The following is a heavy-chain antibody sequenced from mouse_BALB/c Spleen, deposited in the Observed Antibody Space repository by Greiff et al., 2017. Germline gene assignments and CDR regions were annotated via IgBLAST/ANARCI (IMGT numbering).Heavy chain of an antibody. Sequence: VQLKQSGPGLVKPSQSLSLTCTVTGYSITSDYAWNWIRQFPGNKLEWMGYISYSGSTSYNPSLKSRISITRDTSKNQFFLQLNSVTTEDTATYYCARGVLRYWYFDVWGAGTTVTVSS. CDR2: ISYSGST. CDR3: ARGVLRYWYFDV. CDR1: GYSITSDYA. V-gene: IGHV3-2*02. D-gene: IGHD1-1*01. J-gene: IGHJ1*01.